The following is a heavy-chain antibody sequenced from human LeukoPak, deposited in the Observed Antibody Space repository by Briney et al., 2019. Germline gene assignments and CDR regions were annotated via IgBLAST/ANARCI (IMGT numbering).Heavy chain of an antibody. D-gene: IGHD3-3*01. Sequence: SETLSLTCAVYGGSFRDSYWSWIRQPPGKGLEWIGEINHSGSTNYNPSLESRVTISVDTSKNHFSLKLSSVTAADTAVYYCARGWSGTLFDYWGQGTLVTVSS. V-gene: IGHV4-34*01. CDR3: ARGWSGTLFDY. J-gene: IGHJ4*02. CDR1: GGSFRDSY. CDR2: INHSGST.